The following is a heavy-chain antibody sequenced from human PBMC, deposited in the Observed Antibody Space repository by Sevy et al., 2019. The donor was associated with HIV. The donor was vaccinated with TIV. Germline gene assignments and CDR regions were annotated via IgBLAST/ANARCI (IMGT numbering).Heavy chain of an antibody. D-gene: IGHD3-16*01. Sequence: GPLRLSCAASGFTFSSYWMNWIRQAPGKGLEWVANIKQDGSEKYYVASVKGRFTISRDNAKNSLYLEMNTLRAEDTAVYYCATSGGETWGQGTLVTVSS. CDR1: GFTFSSYW. CDR3: ATSGGET. V-gene: IGHV3-7*01. J-gene: IGHJ5*02. CDR2: IKQDGSEK.